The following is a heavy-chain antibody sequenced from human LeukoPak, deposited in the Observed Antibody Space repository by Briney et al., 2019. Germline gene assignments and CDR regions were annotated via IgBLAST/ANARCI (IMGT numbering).Heavy chain of an antibody. Sequence: LSGGSLRLSCAASGVIFNQYWMSWVRQAPGRGLEWVANIDQDGSEKHYVDSVKGRFTISRDNARNSLYLQMNSLRAEDTAVYYCARGRFSYDNTGYSSFYYWGQGTLVTVSS. CDR3: ARGRFSYDNTGYSSFYY. CDR1: GVIFNQYW. J-gene: IGHJ4*02. V-gene: IGHV3-7*01. CDR2: IDQDGSEK. D-gene: IGHD3-22*01.